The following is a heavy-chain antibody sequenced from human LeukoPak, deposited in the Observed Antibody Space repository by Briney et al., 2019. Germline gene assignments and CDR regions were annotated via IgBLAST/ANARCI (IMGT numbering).Heavy chain of an antibody. CDR3: ARDRPCSSTSCYKMDV. Sequence: SETLSLTCTVSGGSISSYYWSWIRQSPGKGLEWIGYIYYSGSTNYNPSLKSRVTMSVDTSKNQFSLKLSSVTAADTAVYYCARDRPCSSTSCYKMDVWGKGTTVTVSS. D-gene: IGHD2-2*02. J-gene: IGHJ6*04. V-gene: IGHV4-59*12. CDR1: GGSISSYY. CDR2: IYYSGST.